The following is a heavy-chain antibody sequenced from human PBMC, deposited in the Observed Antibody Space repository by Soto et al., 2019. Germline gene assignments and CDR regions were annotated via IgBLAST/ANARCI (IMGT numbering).Heavy chain of an antibody. D-gene: IGHD3-3*01. J-gene: IGHJ4*02. CDR1: GFTVSSNY. V-gene: IGHV3-30*03. CDR2: ISYDGSNK. Sequence: GGSLRLSCAASGFTVSSNYMSWVRQAPGKGLEWVAVISYDGSNKYYADSVKGRFTISRDNSKNTLYLQMNSLRAEDTAVYYCARTRLRFLEWFSPPLYWGQGTLVTVSS. CDR3: ARTRLRFLEWFSPPLY.